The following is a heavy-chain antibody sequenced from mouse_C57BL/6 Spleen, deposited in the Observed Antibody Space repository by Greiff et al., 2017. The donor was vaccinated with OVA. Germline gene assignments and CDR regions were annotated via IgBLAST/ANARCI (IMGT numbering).Heavy chain of an antibody. CDR2: INPGSGGT. CDR3: GRSGVVTTRSYYAMDN. CDR1: GYAFTNYL. Sequence: QVQLQQSGAELVRPGTSVKVSCKASGYAFTNYLIEWVKQRPGQGLEWIGVINPGSGGTNYNEKFKGKATLTADKSSRTAYMQLSSLTSEDSAVSFCGRSGVVTTRSYYAMDNWGEGTSVTVST. J-gene: IGHJ4*01. D-gene: IGHD2-2*01. V-gene: IGHV1-54*01.